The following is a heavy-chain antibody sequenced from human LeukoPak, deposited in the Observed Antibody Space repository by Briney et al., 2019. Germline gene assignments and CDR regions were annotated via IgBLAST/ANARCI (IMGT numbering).Heavy chain of an antibody. D-gene: IGHD1-26*01. CDR1: GFSLSTSGMC. J-gene: IGHJ6*03. V-gene: IGHV2-70*11. Sequence: ESGPALVKPTQTLTLTCTFSGFSLSTSGMCVSWIRQPPGKALEWLVRIDWDDDEYYSTSLKTRLTISKDTSKNQVVLRMTNMDPVDTGTYYCARTRIDYYYMDVWGTGTTVTVSS. CDR2: IDWDDDE. CDR3: ARTRIDYYYMDV.